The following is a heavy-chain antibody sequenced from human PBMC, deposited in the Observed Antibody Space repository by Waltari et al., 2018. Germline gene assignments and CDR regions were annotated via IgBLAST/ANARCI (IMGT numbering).Heavy chain of an antibody. V-gene: IGHV3-30*01. J-gene: IGHJ4*02. CDR1: GFTFSSYA. CDR2: ISYDGSNK. Sequence: QVQLVESGGGVVQPGRSLRLSCAASGFTFSSYAMHWVRQTPGKGLEWVAVISYDGSNKYYADSVKGRFTISRDNSKNTLYLQMNSLRAEGTAVYYCARDWGSGPWGGKFDYWGQGTLVTVSS. D-gene: IGHD3-16*01. CDR3: ARDWGSGPWGGKFDY.